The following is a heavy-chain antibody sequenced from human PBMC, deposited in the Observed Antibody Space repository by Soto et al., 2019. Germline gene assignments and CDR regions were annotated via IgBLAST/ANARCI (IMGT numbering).Heavy chain of an antibody. D-gene: IGHD3-10*01. J-gene: IGHJ4*02. CDR1: VGSFSRVGYS. CDR2: IYYSGST. V-gene: IGHV4-31*03. CDR3: ARETGITMVRGVVDY. Sequence: QLQLQEPGPGLWKPSQTLSLTCPFSVGSFSRVGYSWSWIRQHPGKALEWIGYIYYSGSTYYNPSLKSRVTISVDTSKNQFSLKLSSVTAADTAVYYCARETGITMVRGVVDYWGQGTLVTVSS.